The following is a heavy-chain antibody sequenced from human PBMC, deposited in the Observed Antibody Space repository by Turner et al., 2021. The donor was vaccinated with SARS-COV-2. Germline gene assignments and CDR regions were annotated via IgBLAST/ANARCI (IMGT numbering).Heavy chain of an antibody. D-gene: IGHD2-2*01. CDR2: IYNDGNT. CDR3: VRALSSLMDQ. CDR1: GFSVSSNF. Sequence: VQLVESGGGVVQPGRSLRLSCAASGFSVSSNFMNWVRQAPGEGLEWVSVIYNDGNTNYADSVKGRFTISRDSSKNTVYLQMNSLRAEDTAVYYCVRALSSLMDQWGQGTLVTVSP. V-gene: IGHV3-66*01. J-gene: IGHJ4*02.